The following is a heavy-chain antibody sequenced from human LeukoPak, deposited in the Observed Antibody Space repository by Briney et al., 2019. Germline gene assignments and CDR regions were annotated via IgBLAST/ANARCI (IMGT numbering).Heavy chain of an antibody. CDR2: IYTGGGT. CDR1: GFSVRTNF. CDR3: TRSGYRHPYHFES. D-gene: IGHD3-22*01. V-gene: IGHV3-53*01. Sequence: GGSLRLSCAVSGFSVRTNFMSWVRQAPGKGLEWVSVIYTGGGTDHADSVKGRFTISRENSQNKLSLQMNSLRADDTAIYYCTRSGYRHPYHFESWGQGTLVIVSS. J-gene: IGHJ4*02.